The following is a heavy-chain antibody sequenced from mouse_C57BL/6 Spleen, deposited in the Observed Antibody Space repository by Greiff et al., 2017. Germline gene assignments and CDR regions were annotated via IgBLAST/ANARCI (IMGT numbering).Heavy chain of an antibody. Sequence: EVQLQQSGPELVKPGASVKISCKASGYTFTDYYMNWVKQSHGKSLEWIGDINPNNGGTSYNQKFKGKATLTVDKSSSTAYMELRSLTSEDSAVYYCERRRGGFWYFDVWGTGTTVTVSS. J-gene: IGHJ1*03. CDR3: ERRRGGFWYFDV. V-gene: IGHV1-26*01. CDR2: INPNNGGT. CDR1: GYTFTDYY.